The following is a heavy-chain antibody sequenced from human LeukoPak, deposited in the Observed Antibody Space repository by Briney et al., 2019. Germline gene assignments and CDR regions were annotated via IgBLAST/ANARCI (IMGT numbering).Heavy chain of an antibody. CDR1: GGSISSSSYY. CDR2: IYYSGST. V-gene: IGHV4-61*01. D-gene: IGHD2-21*02. J-gene: IGHJ4*02. Sequence: PSETLSLTCTVSGGSISSSSYYWSWIRQPPGKGLEWIGYIYYSGSTDYNSSLKSRVTISADMSKNQFSLNLSSVTAADTAVYYCAREGRDQEFDYWGQGTLVTVSS. CDR3: AREGRDQEFDY.